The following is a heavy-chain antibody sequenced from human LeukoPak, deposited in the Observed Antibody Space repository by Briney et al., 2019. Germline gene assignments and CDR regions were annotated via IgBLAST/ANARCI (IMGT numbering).Heavy chain of an antibody. CDR3: AKDVWDTSGYYIDY. CDR1: GFTFSNYA. CDR2: ISGGGDGT. V-gene: IGHV3-23*01. D-gene: IGHD3-3*01. J-gene: IGHJ4*02. Sequence: GGSLRLSCAASGFTFSNYAMNWVRQAPGKGLEWVSSISGGGDGTHYADSVKGRFTISRDNSMNTLYLQMNSVGAEDTAVYYCAKDVWDTSGYYIDYWGQGTLVTVSS.